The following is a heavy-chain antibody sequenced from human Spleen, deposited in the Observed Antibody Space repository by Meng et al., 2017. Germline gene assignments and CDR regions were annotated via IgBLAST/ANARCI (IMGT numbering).Heavy chain of an antibody. Sequence: GESLKISCKGSGYIFTTYWIDWVRQMPGKGLEWMGIIYPGDSATRYSPSFQGQVTISVDRSITTAYLQWSSLKASDTAMYYCARHSSGSVTDWFDRWGQGTLVTVSS. CDR2: IYPGDSAT. V-gene: IGHV5-51*01. CDR3: ARHSSGSVTDWFDR. CDR1: GYIFTTYW. J-gene: IGHJ5*02. D-gene: IGHD3-10*01.